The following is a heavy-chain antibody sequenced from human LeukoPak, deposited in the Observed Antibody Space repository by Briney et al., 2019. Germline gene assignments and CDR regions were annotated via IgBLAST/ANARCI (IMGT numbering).Heavy chain of an antibody. CDR3: ARILYDSSGYPPPGFDY. CDR1: GGSISSGSYY. J-gene: IGHJ4*02. V-gene: IGHV4-61*01. CDR2: IYYSGST. D-gene: IGHD3-22*01. Sequence: PSQTLSLTCTVSGGSISSGSYYWSWIRQPPGKGLEWIGYIYYSGSTNYNPSLKSRVTISVDTSKNQFSLKLSSVTAADTAVYYCARILYDSSGYPPPGFDYWGQGTLVTVSS.